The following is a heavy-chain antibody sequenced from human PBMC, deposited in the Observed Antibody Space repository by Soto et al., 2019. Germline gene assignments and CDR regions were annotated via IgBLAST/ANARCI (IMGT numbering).Heavy chain of an antibody. CDR2: ISGSGGST. J-gene: IGHJ4*02. Sequence: GGSLRLSCAASGFTFSSYAMSWVRQAPGKGLEWVSAISGSGGSTYYVDSVKGRFTISRDNSKNTLYLQMNSLRAEDTAVYYCAKDPSIAAAGPLRYWGQGTLVTVSS. CDR1: GFTFSSYA. CDR3: AKDPSIAAAGPLRY. V-gene: IGHV3-23*01. D-gene: IGHD6-13*01.